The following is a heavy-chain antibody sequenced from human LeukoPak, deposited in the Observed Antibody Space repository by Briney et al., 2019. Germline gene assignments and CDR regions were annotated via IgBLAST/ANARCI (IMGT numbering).Heavy chain of an antibody. CDR2: TIPIFGTA. D-gene: IGHD3-9*01. Sequence: SLKVSCKASGGTFSSYAISWVRQAPGQGLEWMGGTIPIFGTANYAQKFQGRVTITADESTSTAYMELSSLRSGDTAVYYCARARYYDILTGYSGNWFDPWGQGTLVTVSS. CDR1: GGTFSSYA. V-gene: IGHV1-69*13. J-gene: IGHJ5*02. CDR3: ARARYYDILTGYSGNWFDP.